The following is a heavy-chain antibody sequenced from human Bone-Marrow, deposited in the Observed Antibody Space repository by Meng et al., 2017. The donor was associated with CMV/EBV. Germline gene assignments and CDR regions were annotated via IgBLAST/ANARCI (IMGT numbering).Heavy chain of an antibody. CDR1: GFTFSSYS. CDR3: ARYCSSTSCYILLQNGMDV. D-gene: IGHD2-2*02. CDR2: ISSSGSTI. V-gene: IGHV3-48*04. Sequence: GESLKISCAASGFTFSSYSMNWVRQAPGKGLEWVSYISSSGSTIYYADSVKGRFTISRDNAKNSLYLQMNSLRAEDTAVYYCARYCSSTSCYILLQNGMDVWGQGTTVTVSS. J-gene: IGHJ6*02.